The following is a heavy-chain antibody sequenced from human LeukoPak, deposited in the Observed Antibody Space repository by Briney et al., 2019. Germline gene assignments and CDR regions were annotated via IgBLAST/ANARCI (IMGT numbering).Heavy chain of an antibody. D-gene: IGHD6-6*01. Sequence: SETLSLTCTVSGGSISSGSYYWSWIRQPAGKGLEWIGRIYTSGSTNYNPSLKSRVTISVDTSKNQSSLKLSSVTAADTAVYYCARVARSSYYNWFDPWGQGTLVTVSS. CDR3: ARVARSSYYNWFDP. J-gene: IGHJ5*02. V-gene: IGHV4-61*02. CDR1: GGSISSGSYY. CDR2: IYTSGST.